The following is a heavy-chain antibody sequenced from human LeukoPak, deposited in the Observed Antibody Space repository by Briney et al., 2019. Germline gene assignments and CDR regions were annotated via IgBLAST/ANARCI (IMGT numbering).Heavy chain of an antibody. CDR3: ARGGSSGYSPSDY. CDR2: IYPGDSNT. Sequence: GESLKISCKGSGYSFTSYWIGWVRQMPGQGLEWMGIIYPGDSNTRYSPSFQGQVTMSAGKSISTAYLQWSSLKASDTAMYYCARGGSSGYSPSDYWGQGTLVTVSS. D-gene: IGHD3-22*01. V-gene: IGHV5-51*01. J-gene: IGHJ4*02. CDR1: GYSFTSYW.